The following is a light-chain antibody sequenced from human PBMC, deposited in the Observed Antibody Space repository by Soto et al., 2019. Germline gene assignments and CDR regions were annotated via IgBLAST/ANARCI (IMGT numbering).Light chain of an antibody. Sequence: DVVMTQSPLSLPVTLGQPASISCRSSQSLVYSDGNTYLNWFHQRPGQSPRRLIYKVSNRDSEVPDRFSGCGSGSDFTLKISRVEAEDVGVYYCMQGTYWPRLTFGGGTKVEIK. J-gene: IGKJ4*01. CDR3: MQGTYWPRLT. CDR1: QSLVYSDGNTY. V-gene: IGKV2-30*01. CDR2: KVS.